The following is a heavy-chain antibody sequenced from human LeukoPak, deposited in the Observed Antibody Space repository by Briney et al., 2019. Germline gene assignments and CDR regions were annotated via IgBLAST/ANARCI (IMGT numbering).Heavy chain of an antibody. D-gene: IGHD3-3*01. CDR2: MSGSGGTT. CDR3: AKLLRFLEWVDY. J-gene: IGHJ4*02. V-gene: IGHV3-23*01. CDR1: GFTFSSYA. Sequence: GGSLRLSCAASGFTFSSYAMTWVRQAPGKGLEWVSAMSGSGGTTYYADSVKGRFTISRDNSENTLYLQMNSLRAEDTAVYCCAKLLRFLEWVDYWGQGTLVTVSS.